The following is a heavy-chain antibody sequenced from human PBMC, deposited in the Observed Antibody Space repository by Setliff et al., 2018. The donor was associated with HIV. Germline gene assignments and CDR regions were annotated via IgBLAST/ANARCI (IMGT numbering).Heavy chain of an antibody. Sequence: PSETLSLTCAVYGGPSTDHYWNWIRQSPGMGLEWIAEIHHTGYINYNPSLRSRVSVSRDMSSNQFSLRLSSVTAADAAVYYCAAFFVTPMTTQDFWDQGTLVTVSS. J-gene: IGHJ4*02. CDR3: AAFFVTPMTTQDF. CDR1: GGPSTDHY. V-gene: IGHV4-34*01. D-gene: IGHD4-4*01. CDR2: IHHTGYI.